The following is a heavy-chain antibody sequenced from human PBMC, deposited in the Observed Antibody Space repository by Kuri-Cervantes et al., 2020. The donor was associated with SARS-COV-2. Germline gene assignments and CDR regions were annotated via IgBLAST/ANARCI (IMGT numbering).Heavy chain of an antibody. CDR2: ISAYNGNT. V-gene: IGHV1-18*01. D-gene: IGHD7-27*01. CDR1: GYTFTSYD. CDR3: ATGYLPSLTGDGPHYFDY. J-gene: IGHJ4*02. Sequence: ASVKVSCKASGYTFTSYDISWVRQAPGQGLEWMGWISAYNGNTNYAQKLQGRVTMTTDTSTSTAYMELKSLRSDDTAVYYCATGYLPSLTGDGPHYFDYWGQGTLVTVSS.